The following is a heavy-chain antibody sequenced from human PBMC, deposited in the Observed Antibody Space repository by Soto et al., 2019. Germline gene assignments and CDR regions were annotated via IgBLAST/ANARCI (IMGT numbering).Heavy chain of an antibody. D-gene: IGHD2-15*01. V-gene: IGHV3-73*02. Sequence: EVQLVESGGGLVQPGGSLKLSCAASGFTFSGSAMHWVRQASGKGLEWVGRIRSKANSYATAYAASVKGRFTISRDDSKNTAYLQMNSLKTEDTAVYYCTRPPGGCSGGSCYPYWGQGTLVTVSS. CDR3: TRPPGGCSGGSCYPY. J-gene: IGHJ4*02. CDR2: IRSKANSYAT. CDR1: GFTFSGSA.